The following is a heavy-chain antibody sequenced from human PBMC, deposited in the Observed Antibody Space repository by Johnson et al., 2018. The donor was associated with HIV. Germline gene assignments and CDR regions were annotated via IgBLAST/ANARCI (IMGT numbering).Heavy chain of an antibody. D-gene: IGHD1/OR15-1a*01. Sequence: QVQLVESGGGLVQPGGSLRLSCAASGFTFSDHFMDWVRQAPGKGLEWVSYISSSGSSIYYADSVKGRFTISRDNAENSLYLQMNSLRAEDTAVYYCAKQNRGAFDIWGQGTMVTVSS. V-gene: IGHV3-11*01. CDR1: GFTFSDHF. J-gene: IGHJ3*02. CDR3: AKQNRGAFDI. CDR2: ISSSGSSI.